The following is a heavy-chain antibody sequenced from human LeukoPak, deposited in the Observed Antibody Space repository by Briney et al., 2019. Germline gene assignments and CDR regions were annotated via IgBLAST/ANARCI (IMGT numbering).Heavy chain of an antibody. CDR1: GFTFSSYG. D-gene: IGHD3-3*01. V-gene: IGHV3-48*04. Sequence: TGGSLRLSCAASGFTFSSYGMNWVRQAPGKGLEWVSFISSRSTTIYYADSVKGRFTISRDNAKNSLYLQMNSLRAEDTAVYYCARMTIFGVVTLYYMDVWGKGTTVTVSS. J-gene: IGHJ6*03. CDR2: ISSRSTTI. CDR3: ARMTIFGVVTLYYMDV.